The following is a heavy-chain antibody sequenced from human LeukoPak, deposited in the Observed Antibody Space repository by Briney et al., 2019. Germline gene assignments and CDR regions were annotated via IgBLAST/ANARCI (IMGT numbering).Heavy chain of an antibody. Sequence: SETLSLTRSVSGGSVSSSSYYWDWIRQPPGKGLEWIGSLHYSGSTYYNPSLRGRFTISVDTSKNQFSLKLSSVAPADTAVYYCVRHIYDRTRRPFDYWGQGTLVTVSS. D-gene: IGHD3-22*01. V-gene: IGHV4-39*01. CDR2: LHYSGST. CDR3: VRHIYDRTRRPFDY. CDR1: GGSVSSSSYY. J-gene: IGHJ4*02.